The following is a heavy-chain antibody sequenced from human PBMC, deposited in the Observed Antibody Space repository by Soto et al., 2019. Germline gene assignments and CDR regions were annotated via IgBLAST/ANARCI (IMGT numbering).Heavy chain of an antibody. Sequence: SETLSLACTFSGGSISSGGYYWSWIRQHPGKGLEWIGYIYYSGSTYYNPSLKSRVTISVDTSKNQFPLKLSSVTAADTAVYYCAREKGYNWNYVSYWGQGTLVTVSS. CDR1: GGSISSGGYY. CDR3: AREKGYNWNYVSY. CDR2: IYYSGST. J-gene: IGHJ4*02. V-gene: IGHV4-31*03. D-gene: IGHD1-7*01.